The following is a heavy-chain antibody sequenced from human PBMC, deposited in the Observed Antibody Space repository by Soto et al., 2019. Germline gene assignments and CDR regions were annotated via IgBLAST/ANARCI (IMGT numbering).Heavy chain of an antibody. V-gene: IGHV4-31*03. Sequence: SETLSLTCTVSGGSISSGGYYWSWIRQHPGKGLEWIGYIYYSGSTYYNPSLKSRVTISVDTSKNQFSLKLSSVTAADTAVYYCARSFVVAAAGPIDYWGQGTLVTGSS. CDR2: IYYSGST. D-gene: IGHD6-13*01. J-gene: IGHJ4*02. CDR1: GGSISSGGYY. CDR3: ARSFVVAAAGPIDY.